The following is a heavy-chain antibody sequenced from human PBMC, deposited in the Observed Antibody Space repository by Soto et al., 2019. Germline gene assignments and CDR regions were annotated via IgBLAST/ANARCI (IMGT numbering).Heavy chain of an antibody. CDR1: GFTFSSYA. CDR3: AKEGVLSEYCGGDCSTRGYFDY. J-gene: IGHJ4*02. Sequence: EVQLLESGGGLVQPGGSLRLSCAASGFTFSSYAMSWVRQAPGKGLEWVSAISGSGGSTYYADSVKGRFTISRDNSKNTLSRQLDCPRAGDTAVYYWAKEGVLSEYCGGDCSTRGYFDYWGQGTLVTVSS. V-gene: IGHV3-23*01. CDR2: ISGSGGST. D-gene: IGHD2-21*02.